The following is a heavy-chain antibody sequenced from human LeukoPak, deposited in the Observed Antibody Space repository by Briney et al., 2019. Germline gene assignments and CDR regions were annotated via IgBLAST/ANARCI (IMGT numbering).Heavy chain of an antibody. CDR1: GYTFTSYY. CDR3: ARVGGGMITFVGVIVKYDFDY. Sequence: GASVKVSCKASGYTFTSYYMHWVRQAPGQGLEWMGIINPSGGSTSYAQKFQGRVTMTRDTSTSTVYMELSSLRSEDTAVYYCARVGGGMITFVGVIVKYDFDYWGQGTLVTVSS. D-gene: IGHD3-16*02. V-gene: IGHV1-46*01. CDR2: INPSGGST. J-gene: IGHJ4*02.